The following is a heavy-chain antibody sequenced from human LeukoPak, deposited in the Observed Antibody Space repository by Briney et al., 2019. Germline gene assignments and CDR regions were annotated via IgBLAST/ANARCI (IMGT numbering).Heavy chain of an antibody. D-gene: IGHD5-12*01. V-gene: IGHV4-59*01. Sequence: PSQTQSLTCSVSGASIRSYFWSWIRQSPGKGLGWIGYVSDNDISNFNPSLESRVTILVDRSKSQFSLKLRSVTAADTAVYYCARGLVLATDDAFDIWGPGTMVTVSS. CDR3: ARGLVLATDDAFDI. J-gene: IGHJ3*02. CDR2: VSDNDIS. CDR1: GASIRSYF.